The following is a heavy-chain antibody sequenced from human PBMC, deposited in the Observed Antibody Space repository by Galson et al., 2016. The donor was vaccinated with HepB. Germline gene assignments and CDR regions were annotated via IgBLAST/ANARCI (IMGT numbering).Heavy chain of an antibody. J-gene: IGHJ2*01. Sequence: SVKVSCKAFAYTFINYYIHWVRQAPGQGLEWMGIINPGGGSTLYAPKFQGRVTMTRDMSTSTVYLKLNSLRHEDTAVYYCARFGDLLTGYHSFGDLRGSFDLWGRGTLVSVSS. CDR2: INPGGGST. D-gene: IGHD3-9*01. CDR1: AYTFINYY. V-gene: IGHV1-46*01. CDR3: ARFGDLLTGYHSFGDLRGSFDL.